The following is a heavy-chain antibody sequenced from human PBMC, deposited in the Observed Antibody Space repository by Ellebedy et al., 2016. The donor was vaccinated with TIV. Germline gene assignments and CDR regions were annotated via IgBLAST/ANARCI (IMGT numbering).Heavy chain of an antibody. V-gene: IGHV5-51*01. D-gene: IGHD2-21*01. CDR1: GYSFTSYW. J-gene: IGHJ1*01. CDR3: ASTYCGGDCYGGVDFQH. CDR2: IYPGDSDT. Sequence: GESLKISXKGSGYSFTSYWIGWVRQMPGKGLEWMGIIYPGDSDTRYSPSFQGQVTISADKSISTAYLQWSSLKASDTAMYYCASTYCGGDCYGGVDFQHWGQGTLVTVSS.